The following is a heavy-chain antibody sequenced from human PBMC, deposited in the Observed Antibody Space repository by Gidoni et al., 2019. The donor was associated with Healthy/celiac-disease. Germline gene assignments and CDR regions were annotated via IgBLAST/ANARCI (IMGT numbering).Heavy chain of an antibody. CDR2: SYYSGST. CDR1: GGSISSSSYY. Sequence: QLQLQESGPGLVKPSETLSLTCTVSGGSISSSSYYWGWIRQPPGKGLEWIGRSYYSGSTSYTPSLKSRVTISVDTSKNQFSLQLSSVTAADTAVYYCARRGDYGDYFDYWGQGTLVTVSS. D-gene: IGHD4-17*01. J-gene: IGHJ4*02. CDR3: ARRGDYGDYFDY. V-gene: IGHV4-39*01.